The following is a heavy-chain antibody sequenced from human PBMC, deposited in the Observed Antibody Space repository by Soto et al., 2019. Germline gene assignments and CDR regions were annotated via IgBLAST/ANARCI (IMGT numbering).Heavy chain of an antibody. Sequence: GGSLRLSCAASGFTFSGYWMSWVRQAPGKGLEWVANIKQDGSEKYYVDSVKGRFTISRDNAKNSLYLQMNSLRAEDTAVYYCARLYDFWSGSYGMDVWGQGTTVTVSS. CDR1: GFTFSGYW. CDR2: IKQDGSEK. J-gene: IGHJ6*02. D-gene: IGHD3-3*01. CDR3: ARLYDFWSGSYGMDV. V-gene: IGHV3-7*03.